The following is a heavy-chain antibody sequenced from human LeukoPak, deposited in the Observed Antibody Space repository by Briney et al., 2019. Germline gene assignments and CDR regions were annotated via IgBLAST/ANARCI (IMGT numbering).Heavy chain of an antibody. CDR2: IYLIDSDA. D-gene: IGHD6-19*01. J-gene: IGHJ4*02. CDR1: GYSSTSYW. CDR3: ARSGGSGWDEGFDY. V-gene: IGHV5-51*01. Sequence: GESLKISCKGSGYSSTSYWIAWVRQMPGKGLEWMGIIYLIDSDARYSPSFQGQVTMSADKSISTAYLQWSNLKASDTAIYYCARSGGSGWDEGFDYWGQGTLVTVSS.